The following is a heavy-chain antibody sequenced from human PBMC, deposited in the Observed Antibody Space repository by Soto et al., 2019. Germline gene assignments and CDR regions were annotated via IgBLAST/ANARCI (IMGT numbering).Heavy chain of an antibody. J-gene: IGHJ4*02. CDR2: IYYTGNT. V-gene: IGHV4-30-4*01. CDR1: GGSIGSGDYY. Sequence: QVQLKESGPGLVKPSQTLSLTCSVSGGSIGSGDYYWSWVRQSPGKGLGWIGYIYYTGNTYYNPSLGCRVTFSGATSQHQLSLRLSDVTVDDTAVYYCARDSRRRADSGTRPLYYFDYWGQGTLVTVSS. CDR3: ARDSRRRADSGTRPLYYFDY. D-gene: IGHD1-26*01.